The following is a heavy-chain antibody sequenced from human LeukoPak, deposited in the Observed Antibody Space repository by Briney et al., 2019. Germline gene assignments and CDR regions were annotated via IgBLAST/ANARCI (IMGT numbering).Heavy chain of an antibody. CDR2: MNTDGSTI. CDR3: SRDLRGPRDY. D-gene: IGHD3-10*01. V-gene: IGHV3-74*01. CDR1: GFTFSSNW. J-gene: IGHJ4*02. Sequence: PGGSLRLSCAASGFTFSSNWMIWVRQAPGKGLVYVSHMNTDGSTINYVDSVKGRFTISRDNAKNTLYLQMDSLRAEDTAVYYCSRDLRGPRDYWGQGTLVTVSS.